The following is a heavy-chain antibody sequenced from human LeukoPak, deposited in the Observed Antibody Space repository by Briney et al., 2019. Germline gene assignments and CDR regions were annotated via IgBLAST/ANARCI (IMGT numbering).Heavy chain of an antibody. CDR3: ARDLSSSSYYYYYMDV. Sequence: SETLSLTCAVSGGSISSYYWSWIRQSPGKGLEWIGYIYTSGSTNYNPSLKSRVTMSVDTSKNQFSLKLSSVTAADTAVYYCARDLSSSSYYYYYMDVWGKGTTVTVSS. CDR1: GGSISSYY. CDR2: IYTSGST. D-gene: IGHD6-6*01. V-gene: IGHV4-4*08. J-gene: IGHJ6*03.